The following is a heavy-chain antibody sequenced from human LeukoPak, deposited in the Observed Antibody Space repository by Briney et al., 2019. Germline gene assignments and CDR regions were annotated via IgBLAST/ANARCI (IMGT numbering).Heavy chain of an antibody. CDR2: ISYDGSNK. J-gene: IGHJ4*02. CDR1: GFTFSSYG. Sequence: GGSLRLSCAASGFTFSSYGMHWVRQAPGKGLEWVAVISYDGSNKYYADSVKGRFTISRDNAKNSLYLQMNSLRAEDTAIYYCARVGTTYFFDYWGQGTLVTVSS. V-gene: IGHV3-30*03. CDR3: ARVGTTYFFDY. D-gene: IGHD1-7*01.